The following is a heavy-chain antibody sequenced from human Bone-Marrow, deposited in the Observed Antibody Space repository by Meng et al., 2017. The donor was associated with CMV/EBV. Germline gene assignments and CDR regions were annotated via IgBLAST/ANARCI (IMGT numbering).Heavy chain of an antibody. Sequence: GESLKISCKGSGYSFTSYWIGWVRQMPGKGLEWMGIIYPGDSDTRYSPSFQGQVTISADKSISTAYLQWSSLKASDTAMYYCASQTYYYDSSGYSGDAFDIWGQRTMVTVSS. CDR2: IYPGDSDT. V-gene: IGHV5-51*01. D-gene: IGHD3-22*01. J-gene: IGHJ3*02. CDR3: ASQTYYYDSSGYSGDAFDI. CDR1: GYSFTSYW.